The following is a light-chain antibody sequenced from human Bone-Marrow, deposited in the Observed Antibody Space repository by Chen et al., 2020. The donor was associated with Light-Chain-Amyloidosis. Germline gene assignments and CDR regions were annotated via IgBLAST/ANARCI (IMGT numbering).Light chain of an antibody. Sequence: SALTQPASVSGSPGQSITISCTGTSSAVGGDNHVSWYQQHPEKAPKLMIYEVTNRPSWVPDRFSGSKSDNTASLTISGLQTEDGADYCCSSYTITNTLVFGSGTRVTVL. J-gene: IGLJ1*01. CDR1: SSAVGGDNH. CDR3: SSYTITNTLV. CDR2: EVT. V-gene: IGLV2-14*01.